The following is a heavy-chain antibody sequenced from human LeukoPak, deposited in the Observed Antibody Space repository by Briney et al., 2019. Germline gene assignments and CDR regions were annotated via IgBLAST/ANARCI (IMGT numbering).Heavy chain of an antibody. D-gene: IGHD2-2*01. V-gene: IGHV4-4*09. J-gene: IGHJ4*02. CDR3: ARLVCTSANCYAPSHLDY. CDR1: GGSISSYY. Sequence: PSETLSLTCTVSGGSISSYYWSWIRQPPGKGLEWIGYIYTSGSTNYNPSLKSRVTTSVDTSKNQFSLKLSSMTAADTAVYYCARLVCTSANCYAPSHLDYWGQGILVTVSS. CDR2: IYTSGST.